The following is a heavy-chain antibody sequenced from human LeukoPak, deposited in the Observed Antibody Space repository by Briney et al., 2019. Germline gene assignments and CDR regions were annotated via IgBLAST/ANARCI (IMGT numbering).Heavy chain of an antibody. J-gene: IGHJ4*02. CDR1: GYTFTDYY. D-gene: IGHD3-9*01. Sequence: ASVKVSCKASGYTFTDYYMHWVRQAPGQGLEWMGWINPNNGGTNYAQKFQGRVTMTRDTSITTAYMELTSLTPDDTAVYYCVRDFDWGPDYWGQGTLVTVSS. CDR3: VRDFDWGPDY. V-gene: IGHV1-2*02. CDR2: INPNNGGT.